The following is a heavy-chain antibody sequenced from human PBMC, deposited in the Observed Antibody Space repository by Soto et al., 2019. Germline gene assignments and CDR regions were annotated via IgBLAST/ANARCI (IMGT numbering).Heavy chain of an antibody. CDR3: ARDRRLDTATAYGMDV. V-gene: IGHV3-30-3*01. CDR1: GFTFSSYA. D-gene: IGHD5-18*01. CDR2: ISYDGSNK. Sequence: QVQLVESGGGVVQPGRSLRLSCAASGFTFSSYAMHWVRQAPGKGLEWVAVISYDGSNKYYADSVKGRFTISRDNSKNTRYLQMNSLRAEDTAVYYCARDRRLDTATAYGMDVWGQGTTVTVSS. J-gene: IGHJ6*02.